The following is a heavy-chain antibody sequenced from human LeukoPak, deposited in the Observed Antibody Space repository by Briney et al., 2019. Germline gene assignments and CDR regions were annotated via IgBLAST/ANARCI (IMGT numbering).Heavy chain of an antibody. Sequence: GGSLRLSCAASGLIVSSDYLAWVRQAPGKGLEWISVIYGGGATYYADSVRGRFTISRDNSKNELFLQMNSLRVEDTAVYHCVRLLPASRHYFDYWGQGTLVTVSS. J-gene: IGHJ4*02. CDR1: GLIVSSDY. V-gene: IGHV3-53*01. CDR2: IYGGGAT. D-gene: IGHD6-6*01. CDR3: VRLLPASRHYFDY.